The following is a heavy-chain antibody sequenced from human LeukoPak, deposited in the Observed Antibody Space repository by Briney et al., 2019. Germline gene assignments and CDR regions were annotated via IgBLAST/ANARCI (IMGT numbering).Heavy chain of an antibody. D-gene: IGHD6-19*01. CDR1: GFTFSSHW. Sequence: GGSLRLSCTASGFTFSSHWMTWVRQPPGKGLEWVANIKEDGGVEYYVDSVKGRFTISRDNTKNALYLQMNNLRADDTAVYFCARDSRWLLDYWGQGTLITVSS. V-gene: IGHV3-7*03. CDR3: ARDSRWLLDY. J-gene: IGHJ4*02. CDR2: IKEDGGVE.